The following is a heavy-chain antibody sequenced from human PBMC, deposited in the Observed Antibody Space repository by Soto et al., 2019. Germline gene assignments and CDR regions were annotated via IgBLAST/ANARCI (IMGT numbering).Heavy chain of an antibody. CDR2: IHSDGSST. Sequence: EVQLVESGGGLVQPGESLRLSCAASGFTFSYYWMHWVRQAPGKGLVWVSRIHSDGSSTTYADSVKGRFTISRDNARNTVYWQMNSLRVEDTAVYYCARGDRGAFDIWGQGTVVTVSS. D-gene: IGHD1-26*01. V-gene: IGHV3-74*01. J-gene: IGHJ3*02. CDR3: ARGDRGAFDI. CDR1: GFTFSYYW.